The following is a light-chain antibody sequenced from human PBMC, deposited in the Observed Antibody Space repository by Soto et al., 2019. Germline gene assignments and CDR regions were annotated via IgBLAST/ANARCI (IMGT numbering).Light chain of an antibody. CDR3: QQYSRWRPLT. CDR2: GAS. CDR1: HNIITS. J-gene: IGKJ4*01. V-gene: IGKV3-15*01. Sequence: EIVMTQSPATLSVSPGERATLSCRASHNIITSLAWYQQKPGQAPSLLIYGASTRATGIPARFSGSGSGTESTLTISNLQSEDSAVYDCQQYSRWRPLTFGGGTKVEIK.